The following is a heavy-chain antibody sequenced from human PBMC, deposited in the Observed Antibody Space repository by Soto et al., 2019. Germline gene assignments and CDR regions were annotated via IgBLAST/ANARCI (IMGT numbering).Heavy chain of an antibody. CDR2: IYWDDDK. CDR3: ARHTTTDGYFDY. V-gene: IGHV2-5*02. CDR1: GFSPSTSGVG. J-gene: IGHJ4*02. Sequence: QITLKESGPTLVKPTQTLTLTCTFSGFSPSTSGVGMGWIRQPPGKALEWLALIYWDDDKRYSPSLKSRLTIXKXSSKNQVVLTMTNMDLVDTATYYCARHTTTDGYFDYWGQGTLVTVSS. D-gene: IGHD4-17*01.